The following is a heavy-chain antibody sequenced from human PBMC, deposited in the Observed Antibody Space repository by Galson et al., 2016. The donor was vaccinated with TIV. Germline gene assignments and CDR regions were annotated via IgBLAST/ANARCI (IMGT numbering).Heavy chain of an antibody. Sequence: SLRLSCAASGFTFSNFEMNWVRQAPGRGLEWVSHISDSGSRIYYADSVRGRFTISRDNAKNSLHLQMNSLRGEDTALYYCATEGGDTRWPDAYDIWGRGTMVTVSS. V-gene: IGHV3-48*03. CDR2: ISDSGSRI. J-gene: IGHJ3*02. CDR1: GFTFSNFE. CDR3: ATEGGDTRWPDAYDI. D-gene: IGHD5-24*01.